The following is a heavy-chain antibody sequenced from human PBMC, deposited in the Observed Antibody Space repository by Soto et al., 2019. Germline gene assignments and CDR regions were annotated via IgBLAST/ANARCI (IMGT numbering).Heavy chain of an antibody. CDR2: IYYSGST. CDR1: GGSFSGYN. D-gene: IGHD5-12*01. CDR3: EGGYSH. J-gene: IGHJ4*02. Sequence: PSETLSLTCDVYGGSFSGYNWTWIRQPPGKGLEWIGYIYYSGSTNYNPSLKSRVTISVDTSKNQFSLKLSSVTAADTAVYYCEGGYSHWGQGTLVTVSS. V-gene: IGHV4-59*08.